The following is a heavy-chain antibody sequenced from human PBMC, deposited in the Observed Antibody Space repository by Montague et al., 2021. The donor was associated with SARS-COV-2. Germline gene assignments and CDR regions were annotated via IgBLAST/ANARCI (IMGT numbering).Heavy chain of an antibody. CDR3: ARSPEPMIILIITSLNWYFDL. CDR1: GGSISSGGYY. V-gene: IGHV4-31*03. CDR2: IYYSGST. J-gene: IGHJ2*01. D-gene: IGHD3-22*01. Sequence: TLSLTCTVSGGSISSGGYYWSWIRQHPGKGLEWIGYIYYSGSTXYNPSLKSRVTISVDTSKNRFSLKMSSVTAADTAVYYCARSPEPMIILIITSLNWYFDLWGRGTLVTVSS.